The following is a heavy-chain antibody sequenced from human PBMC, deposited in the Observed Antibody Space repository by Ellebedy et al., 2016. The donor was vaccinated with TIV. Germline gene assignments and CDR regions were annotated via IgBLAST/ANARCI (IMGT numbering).Heavy chain of an antibody. J-gene: IGHJ5*02. CDR2: INPNSGGT. Sequence: ASVTVSCXASRYMFTDYYMHWVRQAPGQGLEWMGWINPNSGGTNYAQKFQGRVTMTRDTSISTAYMELSRVRSDDTAMYYCAREGDLPRGNWFDPWGQGTLVTVSS. D-gene: IGHD3-16*01. CDR3: AREGDLPRGNWFDP. CDR1: RYMFTDYY. V-gene: IGHV1-2*02.